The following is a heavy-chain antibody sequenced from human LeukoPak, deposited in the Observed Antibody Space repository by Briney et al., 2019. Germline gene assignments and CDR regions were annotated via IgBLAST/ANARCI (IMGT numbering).Heavy chain of an antibody. V-gene: IGHV4-30-4*01. Sequence: SETLSLTCTVSGDSITSSNFFWSWIRQPPGGDLEWIGYMPYNGGASYNPSLRSRTTISLDTSKNEFSLRLTSVTAPDTAIYCCAREVNVVAGSDGFDIWGPGTMVTVSP. CDR1: GDSITSSNFF. CDR2: MPYNGGA. D-gene: IGHD5-24*01. J-gene: IGHJ3*02. CDR3: AREVNVVAGSDGFDI.